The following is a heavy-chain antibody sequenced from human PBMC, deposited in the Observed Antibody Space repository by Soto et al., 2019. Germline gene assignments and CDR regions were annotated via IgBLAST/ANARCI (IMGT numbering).Heavy chain of an antibody. CDR1: GGSISRYY. Sequence: PSETLSLTCTVSGGSISRYYWSWIRQPPGKGLEWIGYIYYSVSTNYNPSLKSRVTISVDTSKNQFSLKLSSVTAADTAVYYCARHETPHGDYDYWGQGTLVTVSS. D-gene: IGHD4-17*01. V-gene: IGHV4-59*08. J-gene: IGHJ4*02. CDR2: IYYSVST. CDR3: ARHETPHGDYDY.